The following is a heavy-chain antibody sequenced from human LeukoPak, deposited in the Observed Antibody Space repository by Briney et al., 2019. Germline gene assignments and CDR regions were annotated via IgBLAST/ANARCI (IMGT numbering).Heavy chain of an antibody. V-gene: IGHV4-39*01. CDR1: GGSISSSSFY. CDR2: IYYSGST. J-gene: IGHJ5*02. CDR3: ARVGVLLWFGESLNWFDP. D-gene: IGHD3-10*01. Sequence: PSETLSLTFTVSGGSISSSSFYWGWIRQPPGKGLGWVGRIYYSGSTYYNPSLKSRVTISVDTSKNQFSLKLSSVTAADTAVYYCARVGVLLWFGESLNWFDPWGQGTLVTVSS.